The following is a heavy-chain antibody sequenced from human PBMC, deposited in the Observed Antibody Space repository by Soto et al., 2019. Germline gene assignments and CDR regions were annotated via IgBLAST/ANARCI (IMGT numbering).Heavy chain of an antibody. CDR2: ISSSGSTI. J-gene: IGHJ4*02. V-gene: IGHV3-11*01. Sequence: PGGSLRLSCAASGFTFSDYYMSWIRQAPGRGLEWVSYISSSGSTIYYADSVKGRFTISRDNAKNSLYLQMNSLRAEDTAVYYCARDPYGDLPSYFDYWGQGTLVTVSS. CDR3: ARDPYGDLPSYFDY. CDR1: GFTFSDYY. D-gene: IGHD4-17*01.